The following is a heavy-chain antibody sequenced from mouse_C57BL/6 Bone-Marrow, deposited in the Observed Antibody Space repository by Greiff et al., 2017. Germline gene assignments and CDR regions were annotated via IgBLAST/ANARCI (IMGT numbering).Heavy chain of an antibody. CDR2: IWGVGST. CDR1: GFSLTSYG. J-gene: IGHJ3*01. V-gene: IGHV2-6*01. D-gene: IGHD4-1*01. Sequence: VQLHQSGPGLVAPSQSLSITCTVSGFSLTSYGVDWVRQSPGKGLEWLGVIWGVGSTNYNSALKSRLSISKDNSKGQVFLKMNSLQTDDTAMYYCAIITGTWFAYWGQGTLVTVSA. CDR3: AIITGTWFAY.